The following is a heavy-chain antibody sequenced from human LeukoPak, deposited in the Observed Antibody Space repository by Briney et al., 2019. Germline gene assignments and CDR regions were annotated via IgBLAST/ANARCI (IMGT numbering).Heavy chain of an antibody. CDR2: ISGSGGST. J-gene: IGHJ4*02. CDR1: GFTFSSYA. V-gene: IGHV3-23*01. CDR3: AKGYGSYFLGAFDY. D-gene: IGHD1-26*01. Sequence: GGSLRLSCAASGFTFSSYAMSWVRQAPGKVLEWVSAISGSGGSTYYADSVKGRFTISRDNSKNTLYLQMNSLRAEDTAVYYCAKGYGSYFLGAFDYWGQGTLVTVSS.